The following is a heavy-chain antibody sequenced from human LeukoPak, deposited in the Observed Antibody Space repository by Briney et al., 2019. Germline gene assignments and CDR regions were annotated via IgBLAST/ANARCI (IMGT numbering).Heavy chain of an antibody. CDR3: AKDLPYGGYRGGLDQ. V-gene: IGHV3-43*01. CDR2: ISWDGGSI. CDR1: GFMFDQYT. D-gene: IGHD4-17*01. J-gene: IGHJ4*02. Sequence: GGSLRLSCAASGFMFDQYTMNWVRHVPGRGLEWVSLISWDGGSIYYADYVKGRFTVSRDNSRNSLYLQMNSLTSEDTAMYYCAKDLPYGGYRGGLDQWGQETLVTVSS.